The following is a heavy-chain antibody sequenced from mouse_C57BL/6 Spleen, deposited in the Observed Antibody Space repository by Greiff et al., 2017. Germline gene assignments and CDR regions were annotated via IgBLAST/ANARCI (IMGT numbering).Heavy chain of an antibody. J-gene: IGHJ2*01. CDR3: ARSFTTVVYFDY. CDR1: GYTFTSYW. CDR2: INPSNGGT. V-gene: IGHV1-53*01. Sequence: QVQLQQPGTELVKPGASVKLSCKASGYTFTSYWMHWVKQRPGQGLEWIGNINPSNGGTNYNEKLKSKATLTVDKSSSTAYMQLSSLTSEDSAVYYCARSFTTVVYFDYWGQGTTLTVSS. D-gene: IGHD1-1*01.